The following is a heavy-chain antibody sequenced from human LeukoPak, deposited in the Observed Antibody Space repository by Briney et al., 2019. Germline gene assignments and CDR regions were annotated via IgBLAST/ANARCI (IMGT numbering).Heavy chain of an antibody. J-gene: IGHJ4*02. CDR2: INHSGST. Sequence: SETLSLTCAVYGGSFSGYYWSWIRQPPGKGPEWIGEINHSGSTNYNPSLKSRVTISVDTSKNQFSLKLSSVTAADTAVYYCASNKYSSSSPLLNFDYWGQGTLVTVSS. CDR1: GGSFSGYY. V-gene: IGHV4-34*01. D-gene: IGHD6-6*01. CDR3: ASNKYSSSSPLLNFDY.